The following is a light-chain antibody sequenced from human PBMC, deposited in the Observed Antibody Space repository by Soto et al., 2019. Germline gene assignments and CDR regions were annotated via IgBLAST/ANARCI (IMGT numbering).Light chain of an antibody. CDR1: SSNVGGYDY. CDR3: SSYANIIYFAFV. CDR2: EVS. J-gene: IGLJ1*01. V-gene: IGLV2-8*01. Sequence: QSVLTQPPSASGSSGQSVTISSTGVSSNVGGYDYVSCYQQHPRKTPKLMIYEVSKRPSGVPDGFSGSKSGNTASLTVFGFHAEDEADYLCSSYANIIYFAFVFGTGTKVT.